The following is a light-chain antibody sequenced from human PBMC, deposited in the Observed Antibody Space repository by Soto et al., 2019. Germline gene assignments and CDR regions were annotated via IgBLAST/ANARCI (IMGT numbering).Light chain of an antibody. J-gene: IGKJ2*01. V-gene: IGKV1-39*01. CDR2: TAS. CDR3: QQSYSTPPT. CDR1: QNVNIW. Sequence: DIQVTQSPSTLSAFVGDRVILTCRASQNVNIWLAWYQQRPRKAPKLLIHTASTLQSGVPSRFSGRGSGPDFTLTISSVQPDDFAIYFCQQSYSTPPTFGQGTTLEIK.